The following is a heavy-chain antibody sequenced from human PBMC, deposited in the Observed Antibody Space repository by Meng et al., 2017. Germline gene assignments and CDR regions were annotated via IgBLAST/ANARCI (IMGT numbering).Heavy chain of an antibody. D-gene: IGHD1-26*01. J-gene: IGHJ4*02. CDR2: IIPIFGTA. V-gene: IGHV1-69*06. CDR1: GGTFSSYA. CDR3: ARDGVGATEGYFDY. Sequence: QVQLVQSGAGVKKPGSWVKASCKASGGTFSSYAISWVRQAPGQGLEWMGGIIPIFGTANYAQKFQGRVTITADKSTSTAYMELSSLRSEDTAVYYCARDGVGATEGYFDYWGQGTLVTVSS.